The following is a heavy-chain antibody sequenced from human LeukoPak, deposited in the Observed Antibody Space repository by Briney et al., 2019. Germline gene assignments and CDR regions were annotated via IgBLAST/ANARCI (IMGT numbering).Heavy chain of an antibody. CDR1: GFTVSSNY. CDR2: IYNTNST. V-gene: IGHV3-66*01. Sequence: PGGSLRLSCAASGFTVSSNYMTWVRQAPGKGLEWVSIIYNTNSTYYADSVKGRFTISRDISKNTLFLQMNTLRDEDTAVYYCARASKVGTTVTYFDYWGQGTLVTVSS. J-gene: IGHJ4*02. D-gene: IGHD1-26*01. CDR3: ARASKVGTTVTYFDY.